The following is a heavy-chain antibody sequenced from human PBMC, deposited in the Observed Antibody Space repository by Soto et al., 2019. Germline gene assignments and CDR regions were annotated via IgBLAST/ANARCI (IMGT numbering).Heavy chain of an antibody. D-gene: IGHD1-26*01. CDR3: ARDSYSGSIKADFQH. Sequence: GGSLRLSCAASGFTFSSYGMHWVRQAPGKGLEWVAVIGYDGSNKNYADSVKGRFTISRDNSKNTLYLQMNSLRAEDTAVYYCARDSYSGSIKADFQHWGQGTLVTVSS. CDR2: IGYDGSNK. CDR1: GFTFSSYG. V-gene: IGHV3-33*01. J-gene: IGHJ1*01.